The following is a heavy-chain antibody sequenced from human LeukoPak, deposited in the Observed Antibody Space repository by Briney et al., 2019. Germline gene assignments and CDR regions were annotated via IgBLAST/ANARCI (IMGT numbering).Heavy chain of an antibody. CDR3: ARVPTVTFFDH. Sequence: SETLSLTCAVYGGSFSGYYWSWIRQPPGKGLEWIGEINHSGSTNYNPSLKSRVTISVDTSKNQFSLKLSSVTAADTAVYYCARVPTVTFFDHWGQGTLVTVSS. V-gene: IGHV4-34*01. D-gene: IGHD4-17*01. J-gene: IGHJ5*02. CDR2: INHSGST. CDR1: GGSFSGYY.